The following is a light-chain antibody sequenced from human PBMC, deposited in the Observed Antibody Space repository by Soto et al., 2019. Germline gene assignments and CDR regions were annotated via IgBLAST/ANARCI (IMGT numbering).Light chain of an antibody. Sequence: QSALTQPASVSGSPGQSITISCTGTSSDVGGYNSVSWYQQHPGKAPKLMIYNVSNRPSGVSNRFSGSKSGNTASLTISGLQAEDEADYYCSSYTSRSTLYVFGTGTKVTVL. V-gene: IGLV2-14*01. J-gene: IGLJ1*01. CDR3: SSYTSRSTLYV. CDR1: SSDVGGYNS. CDR2: NVS.